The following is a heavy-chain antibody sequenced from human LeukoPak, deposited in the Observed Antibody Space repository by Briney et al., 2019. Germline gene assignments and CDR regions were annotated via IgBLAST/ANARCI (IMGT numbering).Heavy chain of an antibody. CDR3: ARDQSGYYGSGSYGMDV. V-gene: IGHV4-31*03. D-gene: IGHD3-10*01. Sequence: PLETLSLTCTVSGGSISSGGYYWSWIRQHPGKGLEWIGYIYYSGSTYYNPSLKSRVTISVDTSKNQFSLKVSSVTAADTAVYYCARDQSGYYGSGSYGMDVWGKGTTVTVSS. CDR2: IYYSGST. CDR1: GGSISSGGYY. J-gene: IGHJ6*04.